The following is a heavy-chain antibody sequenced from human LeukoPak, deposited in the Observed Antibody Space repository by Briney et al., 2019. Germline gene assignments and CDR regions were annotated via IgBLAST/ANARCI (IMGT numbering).Heavy chain of an antibody. V-gene: IGHV3-33*01. CDR3: AREGIQFLEWPDTKAPYGMDL. D-gene: IGHD3-3*01. CDR2: IWYDGSNK. Sequence: GGSLRLSYAASGFTFRNYGRHWVRQAPGTGLEWVAVIWYDGSNKKYADSMKGQFTISRDNSQNPLYLQMTSLRAEDTAVYYCAREGIQFLEWPDTKAPYGMDLWGQGTTVTVSS. CDR1: GFTFRNYG. J-gene: IGHJ6*02.